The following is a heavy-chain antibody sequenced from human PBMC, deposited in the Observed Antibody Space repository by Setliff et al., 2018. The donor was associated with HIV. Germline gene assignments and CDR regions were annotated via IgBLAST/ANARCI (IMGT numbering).Heavy chain of an antibody. Sequence: KSSETLSLTCAVSGDSISSGGYYWSWIRQHPGKGLEWIGYIFYSGNTCFNPSLKSRVTISVDTSKNQFSLKLSSVTAADTAVYYCATNREQLTMTYYYYYMDVWGKGTTVTVSS. D-gene: IGHD6-13*01. CDR2: IFYSGNT. J-gene: IGHJ6*03. CDR1: GDSISSGGYY. CDR3: ATNREQLTMTYYYYYMDV. V-gene: IGHV4-31*11.